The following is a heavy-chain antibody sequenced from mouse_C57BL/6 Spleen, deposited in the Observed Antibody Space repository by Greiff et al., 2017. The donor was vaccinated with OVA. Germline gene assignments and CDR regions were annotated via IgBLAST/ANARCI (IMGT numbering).Heavy chain of an antibody. Sequence: QQSCKASGYTFTSYWMHWVKQRPGQGLEWIGEIDPSDSYTNYNQKFKGKSTLTVDKSSSTAYMQLSSLTSEDSAVYYCARSSDYWGQGTTLTVSS. CDR3: ARSSDY. CDR1: GYTFTSYW. V-gene: IGHV1-69*01. J-gene: IGHJ2*01. CDR2: IDPSDSYT.